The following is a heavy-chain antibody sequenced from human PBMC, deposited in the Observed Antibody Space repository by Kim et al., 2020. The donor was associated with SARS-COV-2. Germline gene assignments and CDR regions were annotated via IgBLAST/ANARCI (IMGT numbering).Heavy chain of an antibody. D-gene: IGHD2-2*01. CDR1: GFTFSSYA. Sequence: GGSLRLSCAASGFTFSSYAMSWVRQAPGKGLEWVSAISGSGGSTYYADSVKGRFTISRDNSKNTLYLQMNSLRAEDTAVYYCAKISLWSSTSCYGCGAFDIWGQGTMVTVSS. CDR2: ISGSGGST. CDR3: AKISLWSSTSCYGCGAFDI. J-gene: IGHJ3*02. V-gene: IGHV3-23*01.